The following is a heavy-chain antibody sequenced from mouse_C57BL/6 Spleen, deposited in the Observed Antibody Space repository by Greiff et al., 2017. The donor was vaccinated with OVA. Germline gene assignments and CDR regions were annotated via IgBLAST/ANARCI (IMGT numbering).Heavy chain of an antibody. D-gene: IGHD1-1*01. V-gene: IGHV1-56*01. CDR2: IFPGSGST. CDR1: GYTFTSHW. J-gene: IGHJ3*01. Sequence: QVQLQQSGPELVRPGASVKISCKAPGYTFTSHWMQWVRHRPGQGLEWIGEIFPGSGSTYYNEKFKGKATLTVDTSSSTAYMQLSSLTSEDSAVYFCAGTTVVATPFAYWGQGTLVTVSA. CDR3: AGTTVVATPFAY.